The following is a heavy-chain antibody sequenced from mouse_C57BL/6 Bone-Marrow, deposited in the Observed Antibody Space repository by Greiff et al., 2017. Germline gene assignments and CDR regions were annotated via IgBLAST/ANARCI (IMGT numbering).Heavy chain of an antibody. CDR3: ARFGVTTTGFAY. J-gene: IGHJ3*01. D-gene: IGHD2-12*01. CDR2: IYPGSGST. CDR1: GYTFTSYW. V-gene: IGHV1-55*01. Sequence: QVQLQQPGAELVKPGASVKMSCKASGYTFTSYWITWVKQRPGQGLEWIGDIYPGSGSTNYNEKFKSKATLTVDTSSSTAYMQLSSLTSEDSAVYDWARFGVTTTGFAYWGQGTLVTVSA.